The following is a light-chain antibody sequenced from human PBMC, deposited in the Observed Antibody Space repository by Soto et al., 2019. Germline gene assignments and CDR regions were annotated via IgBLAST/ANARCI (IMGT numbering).Light chain of an antibody. CDR3: SSYTVTNNSV. Sequence: QSALTQPASVSGSPGQSITISCTGTTSDVGTYDYVSWYQHQPGKAPKVMIYEVSQRPSGVPDRFSGSKSGNTASLTVSGLQAEDEADYYCSSYTVTNNSVFGTGTQLTVL. J-gene: IGLJ7*01. V-gene: IGLV2-8*01. CDR1: TSDVGTYDY. CDR2: EVS.